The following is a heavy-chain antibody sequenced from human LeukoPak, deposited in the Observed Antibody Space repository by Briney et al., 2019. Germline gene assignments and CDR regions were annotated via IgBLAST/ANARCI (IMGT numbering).Heavy chain of an antibody. V-gene: IGHV3-11*03. CDR3: ARLWGGSSGYYY. Sequence: GGSLRLPCAASGFTFSDYYLSWVRQAPGKGLEWVSFISPSSSYTNYADSVKGRFTISRDNAKNSLYLQMSSLRAEDTAVYYCARLWGGSSGYYYWGQGTLVTVSS. CDR1: GFTFSDYY. J-gene: IGHJ4*02. D-gene: IGHD3-22*01. CDR2: ISPSSSYT.